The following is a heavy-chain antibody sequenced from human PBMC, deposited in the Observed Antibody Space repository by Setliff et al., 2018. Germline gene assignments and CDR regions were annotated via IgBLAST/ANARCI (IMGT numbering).Heavy chain of an antibody. CDR1: GFTFSSYS. Sequence: GGSLRLSCAASGFTFSSYSMNWVRQAPGKGLEWVSSISTSSYPYYADSVKGRFTISRDNAKTSVNLQMNSLRAEDTAVYYCARVAPWSGQNDAFDIWGQGTMVTVSS. J-gene: IGHJ3*02. CDR2: ISTSSYP. D-gene: IGHD3-3*01. V-gene: IGHV3-21*01. CDR3: ARVAPWSGQNDAFDI.